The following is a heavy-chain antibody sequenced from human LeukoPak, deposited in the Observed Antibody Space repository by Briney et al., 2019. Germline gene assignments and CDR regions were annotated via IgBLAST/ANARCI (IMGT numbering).Heavy chain of an antibody. CDR2: DGSST. Sequence: GGSLRLSCAVSGFTFSGHWMFWVRQAPGKGLEWVSSDGSSTGYTDSVKGRFTVSRDNAKNTLYLQMNSLRAEDTAVYYCARARWYSCDYWGQGTLVTVSS. CDR1: GFTFSGHW. J-gene: IGHJ4*02. D-gene: IGHD5-24*01. CDR3: ARARWYSCDY. V-gene: IGHV3-74*01.